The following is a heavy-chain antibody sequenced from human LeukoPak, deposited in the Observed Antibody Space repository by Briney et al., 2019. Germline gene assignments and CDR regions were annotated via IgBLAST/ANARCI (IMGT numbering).Heavy chain of an antibody. CDR1: GYTFTTYG. CDR2: ISAYNNNT. Sequence: ASVKVSGKASGYTFTTYGISWVRQAPGQGVEWMGWISAYNNNTKYAQKFQGRGTMTTDTYTSTAYMELRSLRSDDTAVYYCATDRGGSGYDLEGWFDPWGQGTLVTVSS. CDR3: ATDRGGSGYDLEGWFDP. J-gene: IGHJ5*02. V-gene: IGHV1-18*01. D-gene: IGHD5-12*01.